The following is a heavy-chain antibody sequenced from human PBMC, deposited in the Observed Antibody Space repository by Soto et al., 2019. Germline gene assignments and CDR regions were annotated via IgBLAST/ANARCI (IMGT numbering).Heavy chain of an antibody. V-gene: IGHV1-69*13. D-gene: IGHD2-2*02. CDR3: ARALGYCSSTSCYTGDYYYGMDV. Sequence: GASVKVSCKASGGTFSSYAISWVRQAPGQGLEWMGGIIPIFGTANYAQKFQGRVTITADESTSTAHMELSSLRSEDTAVYYCARALGYCSSTSCYTGDYYYGMDVWGQGTTVTVSS. CDR1: GGTFSSYA. J-gene: IGHJ6*02. CDR2: IIPIFGTA.